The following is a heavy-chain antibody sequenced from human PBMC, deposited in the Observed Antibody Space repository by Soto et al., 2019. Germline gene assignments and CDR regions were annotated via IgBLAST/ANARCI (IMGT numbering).Heavy chain of an antibody. CDR3: ASLHGYSYGYSYYFDY. V-gene: IGHV1-69*06. Sequence: VQLVQSGAEVKKPGSSVKVSCKASGGTFSSYAISWVRQAPGQGPEWMGGIIPIFGTANYAQKFQGRVTITADKSTSTAYMELSSLRSEDTAVYYCASLHGYSYGYSYYFDYWGQGTLVTVSS. D-gene: IGHD5-18*01. CDR1: GGTFSSYA. CDR2: IIPIFGTA. J-gene: IGHJ4*02.